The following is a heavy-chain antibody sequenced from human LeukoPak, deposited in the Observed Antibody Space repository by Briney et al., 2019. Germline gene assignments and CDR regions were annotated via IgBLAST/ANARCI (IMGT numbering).Heavy chain of an antibody. D-gene: IGHD6-19*01. CDR2: ISSSGSTI. Sequence: PGGSLRLSCAASGFTFSSYEMNWVRQAPGKGLEWVSYISSSGSTIYYADSVKGRFTISRDNAKNSLYLQMNSLRAEDTAVYYCASGVAGTPYYFDYWGQGTLVTVSS. J-gene: IGHJ4*02. CDR3: ASGVAGTPYYFDY. V-gene: IGHV3-48*03. CDR1: GFTFSSYE.